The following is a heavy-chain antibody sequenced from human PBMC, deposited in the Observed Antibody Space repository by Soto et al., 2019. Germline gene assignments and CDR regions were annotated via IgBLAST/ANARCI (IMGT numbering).Heavy chain of an antibody. CDR2: TNSDGSST. CDR1: GFSFTNSW. Sequence: GGSLRLSCAASGFSFTNSWMHWVRQAPGQGLVWVARTNSDGSSTSYADSVRGRFTISRDNANDTLYLQMNNLRAEDSGLYYCTRGPRPISTGTGAYWGQGTQVTVS. CDR3: TRGPRPISTGTGAY. J-gene: IGHJ4*02. V-gene: IGHV3-74*01. D-gene: IGHD3-10*01.